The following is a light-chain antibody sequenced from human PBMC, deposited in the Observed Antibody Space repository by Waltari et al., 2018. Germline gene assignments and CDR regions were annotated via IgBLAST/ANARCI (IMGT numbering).Light chain of an antibody. J-gene: IGLJ3*02. CDR2: EAS. CDR1: SRDVGPYNL. V-gene: IGLV2-23*01. CDR3: CSYAGSGSWV. Sequence: QSALTQPASVSGSPGQSISISCIGTSRDVGPYNLVSWYQHHPGNAPKRIVFEASKRPSGVSNRFSGSKAANTASLIISGLQADDEADYYCCSYAGSGSWVFGGGTKVTVI.